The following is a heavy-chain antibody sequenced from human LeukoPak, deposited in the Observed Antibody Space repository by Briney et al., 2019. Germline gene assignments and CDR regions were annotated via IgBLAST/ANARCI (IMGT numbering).Heavy chain of an antibody. J-gene: IGHJ4*02. Sequence: SETLSLTCAVSGGSISSGGYSWSWIRQPPGKGLEWIGYTYHSGSTYYNPSLKSRVTISVDTSKNQFSLKLSSVTAADTAVYYCARGDYGEGQLDYWGQGTLVTVSS. CDR1: GGSISSGGYS. D-gene: IGHD4-17*01. V-gene: IGHV4-30-2*05. CDR2: TYHSGST. CDR3: ARGDYGEGQLDY.